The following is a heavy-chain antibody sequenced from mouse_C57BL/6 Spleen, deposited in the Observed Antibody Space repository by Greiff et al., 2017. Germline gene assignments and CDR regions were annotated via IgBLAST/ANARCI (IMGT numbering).Heavy chain of an antibody. Sequence: DVQLQESGGGLVQPGGSLSLSCAASGFTFTDYYMSWVRQPPGKALEWLGFIRNKANGYTTEYSASVKGRFTISRDNSQSILYLQMKALRAEDSATYYCARSATTVVAPESFDRWGQGT. J-gene: IGHJ2*01. CDR3: ARSATTVVAPESFDR. CDR1: GFTFTDYY. D-gene: IGHD1-1*01. V-gene: IGHV7-3*01. CDR2: IRNKANGYTT.